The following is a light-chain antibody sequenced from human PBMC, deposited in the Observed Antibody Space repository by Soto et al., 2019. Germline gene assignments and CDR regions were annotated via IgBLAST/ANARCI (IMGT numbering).Light chain of an antibody. CDR3: QQYGSSPPT. J-gene: IGKJ1*01. V-gene: IGKV3-20*01. Sequence: EIVLTQSPGTLSLSPGERATLSCRASRSVSNNYVAWYQRQPGQAPRLLIYGASGRATDIPRRFSGSGSGTDFTLTITRLEPEDFAVYYCQQYGSSPPTFGQGTKVESK. CDR2: GAS. CDR1: RSVSNNY.